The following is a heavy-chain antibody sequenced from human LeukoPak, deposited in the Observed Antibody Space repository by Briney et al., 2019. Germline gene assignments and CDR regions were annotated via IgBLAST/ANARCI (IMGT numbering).Heavy chain of an antibody. J-gene: IGHJ4*02. CDR2: IYYSGST. CDR3: ARATYSSGWGTSDY. Sequence: SETLSLTCTVSGGSISSYYWSWIRQPPGKGLEWIGYIYYSGSTNYNPSLQSRVTISVDTSKNQFSLKLSSVTAADTAVDYCARATYSSGWGTSDYWGQGTLVTVSS. D-gene: IGHD6-19*01. V-gene: IGHV4-59*01. CDR1: GGSISSYY.